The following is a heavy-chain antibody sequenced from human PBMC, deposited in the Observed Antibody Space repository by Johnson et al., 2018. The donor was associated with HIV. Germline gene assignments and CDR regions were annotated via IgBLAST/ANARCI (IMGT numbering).Heavy chain of an antibody. V-gene: IGHV3-30*02. CDR3: ARGVPIAAAGHDAFDI. CDR2: IRYDGSNK. Sequence: VQLVESGGGVVQPGGSLRLSCAASGLTFSSYGMHWVRQAPGKGLEWVAFIRYDGSNKNYADSVKGRFTIPRENAKNSLYLQMNSLRAGDTAVYYCARGVPIAAAGHDAFDIWGQGTMVTVSS. D-gene: IGHD6-13*01. CDR1: GLTFSSYG. J-gene: IGHJ3*02.